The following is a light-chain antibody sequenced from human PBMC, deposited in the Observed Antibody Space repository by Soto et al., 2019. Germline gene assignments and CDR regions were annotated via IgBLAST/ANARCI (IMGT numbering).Light chain of an antibody. Sequence: QPVLTQSPSASASLGASVKLTCTLSSGHSSYAIAWHQQQPEKGPRYLMKLNSDGSHSKGDGIPDRFSGSSSGAERYLTISSLQSEDEADYNCQTWGTGIPWVFGGGTKVTVL. CDR3: QTWGTGIPWV. V-gene: IGLV4-69*01. CDR2: LNSDGSH. CDR1: SGHSSYA. J-gene: IGLJ3*02.